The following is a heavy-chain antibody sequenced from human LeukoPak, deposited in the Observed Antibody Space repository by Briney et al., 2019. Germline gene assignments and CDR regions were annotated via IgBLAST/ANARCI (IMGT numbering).Heavy chain of an antibody. CDR1: GDSVSSNSAA. J-gene: IGHJ5*01. D-gene: IGHD1-7*01. V-gene: IGHV6-1*01. CDR3: SRGTHWFDS. Sequence: SHPLSLTCAISGDSVSSNSAAWNWIWQSPSRGLEWLGRTYYRSNWYNDYAVSVSRRITVNPVTSKNQFSLQLNSVTPEDTAVYYCSRGTHWFDSWGQGTLVTVSS. CDR2: TYYRSNWYN.